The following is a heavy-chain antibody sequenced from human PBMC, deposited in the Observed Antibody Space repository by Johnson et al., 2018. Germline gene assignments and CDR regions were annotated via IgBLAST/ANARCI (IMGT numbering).Heavy chain of an antibody. CDR2: ISSSGSTI. V-gene: IGHV3-48*01. D-gene: IGHD1-1*01. CDR3: ARDRTGGPLDAFDI. J-gene: IGHJ3*02. Sequence: EVQLVESGGGVVQPGRSLRLSCAASGFTFSSYGMHWVRQAPGKGLEWVSYISSSGSTIYYADSVKGRFTISRDNAKNSLSLQMNSLRAEDTAVYYRARDRTGGPLDAFDIWGQGTMVTVSS. CDR1: GFTFSSYG.